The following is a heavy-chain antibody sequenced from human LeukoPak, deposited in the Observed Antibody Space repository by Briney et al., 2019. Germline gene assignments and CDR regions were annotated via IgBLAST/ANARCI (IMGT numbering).Heavy chain of an antibody. Sequence: GGSLRLSCAASGFTVSSNSMSWVRQAPGKGLEWVSVIYSGGTTYYADSVKGRFTISKDNSKNTLYLQMNSLRAEDTAVYYCARDLYVDIVAPSGMDVWGQGTTVTVSS. J-gene: IGHJ6*02. CDR1: GFTVSSNS. D-gene: IGHD5-12*01. V-gene: IGHV3-66*01. CDR2: IYSGGTT. CDR3: ARDLYVDIVAPSGMDV.